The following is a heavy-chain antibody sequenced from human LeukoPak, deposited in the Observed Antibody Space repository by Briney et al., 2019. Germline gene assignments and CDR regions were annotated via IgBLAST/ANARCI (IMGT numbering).Heavy chain of an antibody. CDR3: AKGAGRYYDSSGSGFDY. CDR2: IRSSSSYM. J-gene: IGHJ4*02. V-gene: IGHV3-21*01. Sequence: GGSLRLSCVASGFTFSSYSMNWVRQTPGKGLEWVSSIRSSSSYMYYADSVKGRFTISRDNAKNSLYLQMNSLRAEDTAVYFCAKGAGRYYDSSGSGFDYWGQGTLVTVSS. CDR1: GFTFSSYS. D-gene: IGHD3-22*01.